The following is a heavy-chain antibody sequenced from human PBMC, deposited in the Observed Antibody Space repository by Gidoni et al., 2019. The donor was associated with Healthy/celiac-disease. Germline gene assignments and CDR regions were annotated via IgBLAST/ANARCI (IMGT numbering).Heavy chain of an antibody. Sequence: EVQLVESGGGLVQPGGSLRLSCAASGFPFSSYWMHWVRQAPGKGLVWVSRINSDGSSTSYADSVKGRFTISRDNAKNTLYLQMNSLRAEDTAVYYCARSSIAGYYYYYGMDVWGQGTTVTVSS. CDR3: ARSSIAGYYYYYGMDV. V-gene: IGHV3-74*01. CDR2: INSDGSST. CDR1: GFPFSSYW. J-gene: IGHJ6*02. D-gene: IGHD6-6*01.